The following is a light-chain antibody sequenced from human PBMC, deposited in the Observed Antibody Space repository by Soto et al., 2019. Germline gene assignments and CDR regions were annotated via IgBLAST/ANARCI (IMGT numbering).Light chain of an antibody. V-gene: IGLV2-14*01. CDR1: RSDVGGYNY. CDR2: EVS. CDR3: SSYTSSSTVV. Sequence: QSALTQPASVSGSPGQSITISCTGTRSDVGGYNYVPWYLQHPGKAPRLMIYEVSYRPSGVSNRFSGSKSGNTASLTISGLQAEDEADYYCSSYTSSSTVVFGPGTKVTVL. J-gene: IGLJ1*01.